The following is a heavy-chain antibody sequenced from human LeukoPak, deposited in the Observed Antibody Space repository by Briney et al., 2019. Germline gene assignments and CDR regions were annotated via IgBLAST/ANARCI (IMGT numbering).Heavy chain of an antibody. Sequence: PSVTLSLTCTVSGGSISSYYWSWIRQPPGKGLEWLGYIYYSGSTNYNPSLKSRVTISVDTSKNQFSLKLSSVTAADTAVYYCARVPQATYYDFWSGPVDAFDIWGQGTMVTVSS. CDR2: IYYSGST. V-gene: IGHV4-59*01. D-gene: IGHD3-3*01. J-gene: IGHJ3*02. CDR3: ARVPQATYYDFWSGPVDAFDI. CDR1: GGSISSYY.